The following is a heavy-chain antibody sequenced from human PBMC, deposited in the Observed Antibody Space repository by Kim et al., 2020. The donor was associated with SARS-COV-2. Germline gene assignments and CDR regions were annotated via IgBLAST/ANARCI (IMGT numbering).Heavy chain of an antibody. J-gene: IGHJ4*02. V-gene: IGHV4-34*01. Sequence: LKSRVTISVDTSKDQFSLKLSSVTAADTAVYYCARGQGYSSSWYGVHFDYWGQGTLVTVSS. CDR3: ARGQGYSSSWYGVHFDY. D-gene: IGHD6-13*01.